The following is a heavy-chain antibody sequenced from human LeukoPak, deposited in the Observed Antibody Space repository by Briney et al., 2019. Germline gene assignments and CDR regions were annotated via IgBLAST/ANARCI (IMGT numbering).Heavy chain of an antibody. CDR3: ARGRIVVVPYDAFDI. CDR1: GYTFTSYD. CDR2: INPNSGGT. J-gene: IGHJ3*02. Sequence: ASVKVSCKASGYTFTSYDINWVRQATGQGLEWMGWINPNSGGTNYAQKFQGRVTMTRDTSISTAYTELSRLRSDDTAVYYCARGRIVVVPYDAFDIWGQGTMVTVSS. V-gene: IGHV1-2*02. D-gene: IGHD2-15*01.